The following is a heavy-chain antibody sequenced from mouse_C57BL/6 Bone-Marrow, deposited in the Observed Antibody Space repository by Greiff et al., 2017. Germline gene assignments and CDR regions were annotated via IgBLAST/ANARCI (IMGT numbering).Heavy chain of an antibody. J-gene: IGHJ3*01. V-gene: IGHV1-26*01. CDR1: GYTFTDYY. D-gene: IGHD1-1*01. CDR2: INPNNGGT. CDR3: ARSSYYYGSSYVAWFAY. Sequence: VQLQQSGPELVKPGASVKISCKASGYTFTDYYMNWVKQSHGKSLEWIGDINPNNGGTSYNQKFKGKATLTVDKSSSTAYMELRSLTSEDSAVYYCARSSYYYGSSYVAWFAYWGQGTLVTVSA.